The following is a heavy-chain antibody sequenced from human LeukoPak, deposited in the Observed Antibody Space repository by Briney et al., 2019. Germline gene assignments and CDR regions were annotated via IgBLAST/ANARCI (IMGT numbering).Heavy chain of an antibody. Sequence: GESLKISCKGSGYSFPSHWIGWVRQMPGKGLEWMGIIYPGDSDTRYSPPFQGQVTFSADKSISTPYLQWSSLKASDTAMYYCARRGYNYGADAFDVWGQGTMVTVSS. CDR1: GYSFPSHW. CDR2: IYPGDSDT. J-gene: IGHJ3*01. V-gene: IGHV5-51*01. D-gene: IGHD5-18*01. CDR3: ARRGYNYGADAFDV.